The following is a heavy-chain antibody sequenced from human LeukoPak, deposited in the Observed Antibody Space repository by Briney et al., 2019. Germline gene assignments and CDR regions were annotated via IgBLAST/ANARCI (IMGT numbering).Heavy chain of an antibody. V-gene: IGHV3-21*01. CDR3: AREKFRDGAFDI. Sequence: PGGSLRLSCAASGFTFSSYSMNWVRQAPGKGLEWVSSISSSSSYIYYADSVKGRFTISRGNAKNSLYLQMNSLRAEDTAVYYCAREKFRDGAFDIWAQGTMVIVSS. J-gene: IGHJ3*02. CDR1: GFTFSSYS. CDR2: ISSSSSYI. D-gene: IGHD5-24*01.